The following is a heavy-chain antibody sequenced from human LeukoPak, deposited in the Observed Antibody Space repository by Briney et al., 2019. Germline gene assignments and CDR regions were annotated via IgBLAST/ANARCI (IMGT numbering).Heavy chain of an antibody. V-gene: IGHV5-51*01. D-gene: IGHD5-18*01. CDR2: IYPGDSDT. Sequence: GESLKISCKGSGYSFTSYWIGWVRQMPGKGLEWMGIIYPGDSDTRYSPSFQGQVTISADKSISTAYLQWSSLKASDTAMYYCARGDTAMDIYYYGMDVWGQGTTVTVSS. CDR1: GYSFTSYW. CDR3: ARGDTAMDIYYYGMDV. J-gene: IGHJ6*02.